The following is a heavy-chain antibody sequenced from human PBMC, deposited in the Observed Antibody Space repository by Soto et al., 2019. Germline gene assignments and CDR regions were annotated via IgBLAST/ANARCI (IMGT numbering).Heavy chain of an antibody. CDR1: GGTFSSYA. CDR3: ARDRRSGSSYYYYGMDV. CDR2: IIPIFGTA. V-gene: IGHV1-69*01. J-gene: IGHJ6*02. Sequence: QVQLVQSGAEVKKPGSSVKVSCKASGGTFSSYAISWVRQAPGQGLEWMGGIIPIFGTAHYAQKFQGRVTITADESTSTAYMELSSLRSEDTAVYYCARDRRSGSSYYYYGMDVWGQGTTVTVSS. D-gene: IGHD3-10*01.